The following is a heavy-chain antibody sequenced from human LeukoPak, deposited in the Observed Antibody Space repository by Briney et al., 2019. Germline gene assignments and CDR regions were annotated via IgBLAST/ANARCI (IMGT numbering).Heavy chain of an antibody. D-gene: IGHD6-19*01. CDR2: ISSNGGST. V-gene: IGHV3-64*01. CDR1: GFTFSSYA. Sequence: HGGSLRLSCAASGFTFSSYAMHWVRQAPGKGLEYVSAISSNGGSTYYANSVKGRFTMSRDNSKNTLYLQMGSLRAEDMAVYYCARDRAAVAGTYYMDVWGKGTTVTVSS. CDR3: ARDRAAVAGTYYMDV. J-gene: IGHJ6*03.